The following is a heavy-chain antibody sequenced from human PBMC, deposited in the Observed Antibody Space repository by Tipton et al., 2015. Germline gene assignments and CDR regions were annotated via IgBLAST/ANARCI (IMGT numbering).Heavy chain of an antibody. V-gene: IGHV3-23*01. J-gene: IGHJ4*02. CDR1: GFIFKNYA. CDR3: ARDGYNFIPFDN. CDR2: LSGRGVNT. D-gene: IGHD5-24*01. Sequence: SLRLSCAASGFIFKNYAMSWVRQAPGKGLEWVSALSGRGVNTYYADSVQGRFTISRDNSRNTLYLQMSSLRAEDTAVYYCARDGYNFIPFDNWGQGTLVTVSS.